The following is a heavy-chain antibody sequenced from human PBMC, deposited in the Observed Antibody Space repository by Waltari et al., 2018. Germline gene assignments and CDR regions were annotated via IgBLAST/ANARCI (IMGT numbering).Heavy chain of an antibody. CDR2: INQITGDT. Sequence: QVHLQESGPGLVKPSETLSLTCTVSNGSLNNHYWSLIRQPPGKRMEWIGWINQITGDTNYNPSIGSRVIISSYISKNQFSLKLTSVTAADTAIYYCAREGSLYSSTGGWIGPWGQGMLVTVSS. V-gene: IGHV4-59*11. D-gene: IGHD2-2*01. J-gene: IGHJ5*01. CDR1: NGSLNNHY. CDR3: AREGSLYSSTGGWIGP.